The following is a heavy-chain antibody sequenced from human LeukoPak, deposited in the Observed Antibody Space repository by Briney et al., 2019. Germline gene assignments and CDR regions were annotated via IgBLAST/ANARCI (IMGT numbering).Heavy chain of an antibody. Sequence: ASVKVSCKASGYTFTGYYMHWVRQAPGQGLEWMGWINPNSGGTNYAQKFQGWVTMTRDTSISTAYMELSRLRSDDTAVYYCARVRIAVAGYFDYWGQGTLVTVSS. CDR1: GYTFTGYY. J-gene: IGHJ4*02. CDR3: ARVRIAVAGYFDY. V-gene: IGHV1-2*04. D-gene: IGHD6-19*01. CDR2: INPNSGGT.